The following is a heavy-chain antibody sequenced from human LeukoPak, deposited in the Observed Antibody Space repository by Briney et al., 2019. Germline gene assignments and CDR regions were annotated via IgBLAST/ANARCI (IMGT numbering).Heavy chain of an antibody. Sequence: GGSLRLSCAASGFTFSNYEMNWVRQTPGKGLEWVSYISTSRSTIYYADSVKGRFIISRDNAKNSMYLKMNSLRADDTAVYYCVRESGEITRLDYWGQGTLVTVSS. CDR2: ISTSRSTI. V-gene: IGHV3-48*03. J-gene: IGHJ4*02. CDR1: GFTFSNYE. D-gene: IGHD3-10*01. CDR3: VRESGEITRLDY.